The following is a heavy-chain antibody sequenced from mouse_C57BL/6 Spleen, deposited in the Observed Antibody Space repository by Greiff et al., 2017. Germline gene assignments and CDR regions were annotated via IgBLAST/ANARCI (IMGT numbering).Heavy chain of an antibody. V-gene: IGHV5-4*01. Sequence: EVKVVESGGGLVKPGGSLKLSCAASGFTFSSYAMSWVRQTPEKRLEWVATISDGGSYTYYPANVKGRFTISRDNAKNNLYLQMSHLKSEDTAMYYCARERDGPVGGTGTTVTVSS. J-gene: IGHJ1*03. CDR2: ISDGGSYT. D-gene: IGHD2-3*01. CDR1: GFTFSSYA. CDR3: ARERDGPV.